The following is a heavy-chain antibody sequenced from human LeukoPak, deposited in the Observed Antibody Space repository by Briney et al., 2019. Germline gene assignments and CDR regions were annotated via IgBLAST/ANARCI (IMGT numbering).Heavy chain of an antibody. CDR1: GGSISSYY. J-gene: IGHJ2*01. CDR2: IYYSGST. Sequence: SETLSLTCTVSGGSISSYYWSWIRQPPGKGLEWIGYIYYSGSTNYNSSLKSRVTMSVDTSKNRFFLKLSSLTAADTAVYYCARFYSGPSGWFVLWYFDLWGRGTLVTVSS. D-gene: IGHD6-19*01. V-gene: IGHV4-59*08. CDR3: ARFYSGPSGWFVLWYFDL.